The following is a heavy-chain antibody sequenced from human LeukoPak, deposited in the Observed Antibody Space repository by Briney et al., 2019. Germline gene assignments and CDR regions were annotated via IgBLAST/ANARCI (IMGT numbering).Heavy chain of an antibody. V-gene: IGHV1-46*01. CDR2: INPSGGST. D-gene: IGHD1-26*01. CDR3: ARVGSYEYHFDY. CDR1: GYTFTSYY. Sequence: ASVKVSCKASGYTFTSYYMHWMRQAPGQGLEWMGIINPSGGSTNYAQKFQGRVTMTRDTSTSTVYMELSSLRSEDTAVYYCARVGSYEYHFDYWGQGTLVTVSS. J-gene: IGHJ4*02.